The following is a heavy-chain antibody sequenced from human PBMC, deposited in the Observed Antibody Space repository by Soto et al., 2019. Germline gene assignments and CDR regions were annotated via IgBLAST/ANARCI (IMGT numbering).Heavy chain of an antibody. V-gene: IGHV3-33*01. CDR3: ARDDIPGRAVATYGMDV. CDR1: GFIFSNFG. J-gene: IGHJ6*02. Sequence: GGSLRLSCAASGFIFSNFGMHWVRQAPGKGLEWVAVIWYDGSNEYYADSVKGRFTISKDNAKNTLYLQMNSLRAEDTAVYYCARDDIPGRAVATYGMDVWGQGTTVTVSS. CDR2: IWYDGSNE. D-gene: IGHD6-19*01.